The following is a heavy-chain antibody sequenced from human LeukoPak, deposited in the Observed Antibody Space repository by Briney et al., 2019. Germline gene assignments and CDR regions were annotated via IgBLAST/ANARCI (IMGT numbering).Heavy chain of an antibody. CDR2: ISWNSGSI. CDR1: GFTFDDYA. V-gene: IGHV3-9*03. CDR3: AKDVEGAFDI. Sequence: PRGSLRLSCAASGFTFDDYAMHWVRQAPGKGLEWVSGISWNSGSIGYADSVKGRFTISRDNAKNSLYLQINSLRAEDMALYYCAKDVEGAFDIWGQGTMVTVSS. J-gene: IGHJ3*02.